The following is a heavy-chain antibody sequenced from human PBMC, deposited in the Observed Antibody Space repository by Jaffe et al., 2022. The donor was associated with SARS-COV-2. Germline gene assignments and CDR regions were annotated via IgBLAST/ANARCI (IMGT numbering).Heavy chain of an antibody. CDR2: ISYEVSST. CDR1: GFAFSLYP. D-gene: IGHD3-10*01. CDR3: ARAADFGSGKYYLDA. J-gene: IGHJ4*02. Sequence: EVHLMESGGDLVQPGGSLRLSCAASGFAFSLYPMHWVRQAPGKGLEYVSAISYEVSSTYYADSVKGRFTISRDNSKNMLYLQMGSLRVEDMAVYYCARAADFGSGKYYLDAWGQGTLVTVSS. V-gene: IGHV3-64*07.